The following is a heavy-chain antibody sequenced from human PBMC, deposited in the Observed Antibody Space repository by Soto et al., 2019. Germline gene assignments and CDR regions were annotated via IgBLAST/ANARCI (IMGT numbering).Heavy chain of an antibody. CDR1: GFTFSSYA. D-gene: IGHD1-26*01. V-gene: IGHV3-30*04. Sequence: PGGSLRLSCAASGFTFSSYAMHWGRQAPGTGLEWVAVISYDGRDKYYPDSVKGRFTISRDNSKNTLYLQMNSLRAEDTAVYYCARSAGGSYPQYDYWGQGTLVTVSS. J-gene: IGHJ4*02. CDR3: ARSAGGSYPQYDY. CDR2: ISYDGRDK.